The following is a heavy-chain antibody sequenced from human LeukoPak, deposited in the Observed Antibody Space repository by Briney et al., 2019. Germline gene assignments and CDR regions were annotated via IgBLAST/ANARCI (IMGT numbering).Heavy chain of an antibody. V-gene: IGHV3-23*01. Sequence: GGSLRLSCAASGFTFSSYAMSWVRQAPGKGLEWVSAISGSGGSTYYADSVKGRFTISRDNSKNTLYLQMNSLRAEDTAVYYCAKVEEVAGSRHLDYWGQGTLVTVSS. J-gene: IGHJ4*02. D-gene: IGHD6-19*01. CDR1: GFTFSSYA. CDR3: AKVEEVAGSRHLDY. CDR2: ISGSGGST.